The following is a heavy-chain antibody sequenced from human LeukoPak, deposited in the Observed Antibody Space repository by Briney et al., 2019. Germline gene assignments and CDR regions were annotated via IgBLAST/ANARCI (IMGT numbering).Heavy chain of an antibody. V-gene: IGHV4-59*12. CDR3: ARGGPLVYCSGGSCCSLDY. Sequence: SSETLSLTCTVSGGSISSYYWSWIRQPPRKGLEWVGCIYYSGSTNYNPSLKNPVTISVDTSKNQFSLKLSSVTAADAAVYYCARGGPLVYCSGGSCCSLDYWGQGTLVTVSS. CDR1: GGSISSYY. D-gene: IGHD2-15*01. CDR2: IYYSGST. J-gene: IGHJ4*02.